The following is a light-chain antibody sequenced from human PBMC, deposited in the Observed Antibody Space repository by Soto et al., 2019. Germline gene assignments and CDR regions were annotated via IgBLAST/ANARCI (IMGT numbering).Light chain of an antibody. CDR1: QTISFS. V-gene: IGKV1-5*01. CDR2: DAS. Sequence: EIHVTQSRSSLSASVVERFTITCRASQTISFSLAWYQQKPGKAPKLLIYDASTLQSGVPSRFSGSESGTEFILTISGLQPDDFATYYCQQYHGYSLTFGQGTKVDIK. CDR3: QQYHGYSLT. J-gene: IGKJ1*01.